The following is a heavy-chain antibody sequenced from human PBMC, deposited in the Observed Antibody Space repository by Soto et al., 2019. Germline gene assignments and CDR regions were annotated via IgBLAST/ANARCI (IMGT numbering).Heavy chain of an antibody. CDR1: GYTFTSYG. CDR2: ISAYNGNT. V-gene: IGHV1-18*01. J-gene: IGHJ4*02. CDR3: ARDLRWGGYGDYVRGSGY. Sequence: ASVKVSCKASGYTFTSYGISWVRQAPGQGLGWMGWISAYNGNTNYAQKLQGRVTMTTDTSTSTAYMELRSLRSDDTAVYYCARDLRWGGYGDYVRGSGYWGQGTLVTVSS. D-gene: IGHD4-17*01.